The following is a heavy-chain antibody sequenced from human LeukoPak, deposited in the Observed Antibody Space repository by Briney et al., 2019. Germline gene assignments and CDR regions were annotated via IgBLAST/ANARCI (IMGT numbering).Heavy chain of an antibody. D-gene: IGHD4-17*01. CDR3: ARDHGDYPYWYFDP. J-gene: IGHJ2*01. CDR2: IYYSGTT. CDR1: GGXISISNTNY. V-gene: IGHV4-39*01. Sequence: SETLSLTCTVSGGXISISNTNYWGWLRQPPGKSLEWIGSIYYSGTTHYNPSLKSRVTISVDTSKNQLSLKLRSVTAADTAVYYCARDHGDYPYWYFDPWGRGTLVTVSS.